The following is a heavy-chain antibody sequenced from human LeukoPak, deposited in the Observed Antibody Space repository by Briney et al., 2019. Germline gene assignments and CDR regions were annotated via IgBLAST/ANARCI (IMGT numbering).Heavy chain of an antibody. CDR3: ARDSKPVAGTGYYFDY. CDR2: IYYSGST. V-gene: IGHV4-59*01. D-gene: IGHD6-19*01. Sequence: PSETLSLTCTVSGGSISSYYWSWIRQPPGKGLEWIGYIYYSGSTNYNPSLKSRVTISVDTSKNQFSLKLSSVTAADTAVYYCARDSKPVAGTGYYFDYWGQGTLVTVSS. CDR1: GGSISSYY. J-gene: IGHJ4*02.